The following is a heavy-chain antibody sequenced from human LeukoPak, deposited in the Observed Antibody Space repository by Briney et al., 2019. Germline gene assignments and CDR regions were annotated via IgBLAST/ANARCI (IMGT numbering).Heavy chain of an antibody. CDR3: ARRLVGATFDC. D-gene: IGHD1-26*01. Sequence: SETLSLTCTVSGGSISSYYWSWIRQPAGKGLEWIGRIYTSGSAYYNPSLKSRVTISVDTSKNQFSLKMSSVTAADTAVYYCARRLVGATFDCWGQGTLVTVSS. V-gene: IGHV4-4*07. CDR1: GGSISSYY. CDR2: IYTSGSA. J-gene: IGHJ4*02.